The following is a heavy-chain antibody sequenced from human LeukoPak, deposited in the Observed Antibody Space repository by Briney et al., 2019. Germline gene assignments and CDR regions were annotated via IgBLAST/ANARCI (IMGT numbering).Heavy chain of an antibody. V-gene: IGHV3-9*01. Sequence: GGSLRLSCAASGFTFDDYAMHWVRQAPGKGLEWVSGISWNSGSIGYADSVKGRFTISRDNAKNSLYLQMNSLRAEDTALYYRAQGSGSDYYDSSGYYHWGQGTLVTVSS. CDR3: AQGSGSDYYDSSGYYH. CDR2: ISWNSGSI. CDR1: GFTFDDYA. D-gene: IGHD3-22*01. J-gene: IGHJ4*02.